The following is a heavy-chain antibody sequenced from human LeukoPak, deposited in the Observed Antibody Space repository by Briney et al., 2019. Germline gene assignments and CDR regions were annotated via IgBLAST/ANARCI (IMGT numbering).Heavy chain of an antibody. V-gene: IGHV4-38-2*02. Sequence: SQTLSLTCTVSGGSISSGYYWGWIRQPPGKGLEWIGSIYHSGSTYYNPSLKSRVTISVDTSKNQFSLKLSSVTAADTAVYYCARHLSNYYGSGSRYDYWGQGTLVTVSS. D-gene: IGHD3-10*01. CDR3: ARHLSNYYGSGSRYDY. CDR1: GGSISSGYY. J-gene: IGHJ4*02. CDR2: IYHSGST.